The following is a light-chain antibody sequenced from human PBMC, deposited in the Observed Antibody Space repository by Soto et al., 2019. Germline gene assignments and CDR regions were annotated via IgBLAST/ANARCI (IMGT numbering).Light chain of an antibody. V-gene: IGLV2-11*01. CDR2: DVS. J-gene: IGLJ2*01. CDR3: CSYAGSYTVI. Sequence: QAVVTQPRSVSGSPGQSVTISCTGTSSDVGGYNCVSWYQQHPGKAPKLMIYDVSKRPSGVPDRFSASKSGNTASLTISGLQAEDEADYYCCSYAGSYTVIFGGGTQLTVL. CDR1: SSDVGGYNC.